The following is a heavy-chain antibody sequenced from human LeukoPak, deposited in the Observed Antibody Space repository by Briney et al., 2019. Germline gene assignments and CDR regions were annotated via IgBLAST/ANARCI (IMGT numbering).Heavy chain of an antibody. CDR1: GGSISSYH. J-gene: IGHJ2*01. CDR3: AKTGDLNYWYFDL. D-gene: IGHD7-27*01. CDR2: IYYSGNT. V-gene: IGHV4-59*01. Sequence: SETLSLTCTVSGGSISSYHWNWIRQPPGKGLEWIGYIYYSGNTNYHPSLKSRVTISVDTSKNQFSLKLSSVTAADTAVYYCAKTGDLNYWYFDLWGRGTLVTVSS.